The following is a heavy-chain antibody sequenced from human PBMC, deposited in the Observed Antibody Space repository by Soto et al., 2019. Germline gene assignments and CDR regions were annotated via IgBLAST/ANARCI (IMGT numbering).Heavy chain of an antibody. CDR2: INHSGST. V-gene: IGHV4-34*01. Sequence: QVQLQQWGAGLLKPSETLSLTCAVYGGSFSGYYWSWIRQPPGKGLEWIGEINHSGSTNYNPSLKSLVTKSVDTPKNHFSLKLSSVTAANTGVYYCARGREYCTNGVCAPPGRQRRDAFDSWGQGTMVTVSS. J-gene: IGHJ3*02. CDR1: GGSFSGYY. CDR3: ARGREYCTNGVCAPPGRQRRDAFDS. D-gene: IGHD2-8*01.